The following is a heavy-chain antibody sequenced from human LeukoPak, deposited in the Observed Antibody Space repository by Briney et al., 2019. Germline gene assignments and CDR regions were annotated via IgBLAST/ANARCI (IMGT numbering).Heavy chain of an antibody. V-gene: IGHV4-4*08. D-gene: IGHD3-22*01. CDR2: IYSNGIT. CDR1: GASIFSYY. Sequence: SETLSLTCTVSGASIFSYYWNWIRQSPGKGLEWIGFIYSNGITSYNPSLRSRGSISIATSRNQFSLRLTSVTAADTAIYYCARRAYYDSSGYNPTAGYFDLWGRGALVTVSS. J-gene: IGHJ2*01. CDR3: ARRAYYDSSGYNPTAGYFDL.